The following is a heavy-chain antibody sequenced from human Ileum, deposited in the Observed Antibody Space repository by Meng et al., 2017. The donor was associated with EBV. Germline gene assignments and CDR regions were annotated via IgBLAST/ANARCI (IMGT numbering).Heavy chain of an antibody. CDR2: ITSSGGII. J-gene: IGHJ5*02. D-gene: IGHD1-26*01. Sequence: QVEVVESGGGLVKPGGSLRLSCAASGFTFSDYYMSWIRQAPGKGLEWVSYITSSGGIIYYADSVKGRFTISRDNAKKSLYLQMNSLRAEDTAVYYCASARGSWFDPWGQGTLVTVSS. V-gene: IGHV3-11*01. CDR3: ASARGSWFDP. CDR1: GFTFSDYY.